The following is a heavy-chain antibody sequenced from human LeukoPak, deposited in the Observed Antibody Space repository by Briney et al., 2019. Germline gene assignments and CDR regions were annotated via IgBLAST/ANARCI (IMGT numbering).Heavy chain of an antibody. D-gene: IGHD2-15*01. CDR2: ISGSGGST. J-gene: IGHJ1*01. Sequence: GGSLRLSCAASGFTFYSYAMNWVRQAPGKGLEWVSVISGSGGSTYYADSVKGRFTISRDNSKNTLYLQMNSLRAEDTAVYYCAKVTSGGSRMTGFQHWGQGTLVTFSS. CDR3: AKVTSGGSRMTGFQH. V-gene: IGHV3-23*01. CDR1: GFTFYSYA.